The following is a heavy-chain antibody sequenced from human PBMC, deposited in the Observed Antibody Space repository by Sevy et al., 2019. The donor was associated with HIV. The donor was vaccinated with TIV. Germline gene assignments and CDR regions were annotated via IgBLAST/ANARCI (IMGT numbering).Heavy chain of an antibody. V-gene: IGHV1-8*01. CDR2: MNPNSGNT. D-gene: IGHD3-3*01. CDR1: GYTFTSYD. CDR3: ARGTRLRCMSY. J-gene: IGHJ4*02. Sequence: ASVKVSCKASGYTFTSYDINWVRQATGQGLEWMGSMNPNSGNTGYAQKFQSRVTMTRNTSISTAYMELSSLRSEDTAVYYCARGTRLRCMSYWGQGTLVTVSS.